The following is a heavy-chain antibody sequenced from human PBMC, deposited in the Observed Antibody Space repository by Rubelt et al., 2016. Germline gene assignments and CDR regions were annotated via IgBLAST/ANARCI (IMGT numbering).Heavy chain of an antibody. CDR3: ARDGVFSSGWYYFDY. Sequence: QVQLVQSGAEVKKPGASVKVSCKTSGYTFTSYSITWVRQAPGQGLEWMGWISAYNGNTNNAQKLQGRVTMTTDTSTSTVYMELRSLGSDDTAVYYCARDGVFSSGWYYFDYWGQGTLVTVSS. J-gene: IGHJ4*02. V-gene: IGHV1-18*01. CDR1: GYTFTSYS. CDR2: ISAYNGNT. D-gene: IGHD6-19*01.